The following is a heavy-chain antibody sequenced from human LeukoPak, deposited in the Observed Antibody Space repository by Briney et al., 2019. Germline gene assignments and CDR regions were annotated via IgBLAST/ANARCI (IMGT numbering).Heavy chain of an antibody. CDR1: GFTVSSNY. CDR3: ARDRSVAAAGAFDI. D-gene: IGHD6-13*01. CDR2: IYSGGST. J-gene: IGHJ3*02. Sequence: GGSLRLSCAASGFTVSSNYMSWVRQAPGKGLEWVSVIYSGGSTYYADSVKGRFTISRDNSKNTLYLQINSLRAEGTAVYYCARDRSVAAAGAFDIWGQGTMVTVSS. V-gene: IGHV3-66*01.